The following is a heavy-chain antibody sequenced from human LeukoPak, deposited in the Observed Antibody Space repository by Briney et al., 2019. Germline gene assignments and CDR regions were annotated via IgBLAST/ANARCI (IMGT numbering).Heavy chain of an antibody. V-gene: IGHV1-69*04. D-gene: IGHD2-2*01. Sequence: SVKVSCKASGGTFSSYAISWVRQAPGQGLEWMGRIFPVLGIANYAQKFQGRVTITADKSTSTAYMELSSLRSEDTALYYCARLWRSSSWLETLTWFDPWGQGTLVTVSS. CDR2: IFPVLGIA. CDR3: ARLWRSSSWLETLTWFDP. CDR1: GGTFSSYA. J-gene: IGHJ5*02.